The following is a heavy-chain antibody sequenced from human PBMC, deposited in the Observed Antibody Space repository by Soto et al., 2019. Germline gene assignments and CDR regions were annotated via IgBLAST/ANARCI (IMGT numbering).Heavy chain of an antibody. V-gene: IGHV3-30-3*01. CDR2: ISYDGSNK. D-gene: IGHD3-9*01. CDR3: ARDSGDYDILTGHPYDAFDI. CDR1: GFTFSSYA. J-gene: IGHJ3*02. Sequence: QVQLVESGGGVVQPGRSLRLSCAASGFTFSSYAMHWVRQAPGKGLEWVAVISYDGSNKYYADSVKGRFTISRDNSKNTLYLQMNSLRAEDTAVYYCARDSGDYDILTGHPYDAFDIWGQGTMVTVSS.